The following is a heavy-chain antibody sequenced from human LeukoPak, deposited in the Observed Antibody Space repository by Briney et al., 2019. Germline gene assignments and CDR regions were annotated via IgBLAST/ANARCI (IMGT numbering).Heavy chain of an antibody. CDR3: ARALSGCVLCFDY. J-gene: IGHJ4*02. V-gene: IGHV1-8*02. CDR1: GGTFSSYA. CDR2: MNPNSGNT. D-gene: IGHD6-19*01. Sequence: ASVKVSCKASGGTFSSYAISWVRQAPGQGLEWMGWMNPNSGNTGYAQKFQGRVTMTRNTSISTAYMELSSLRSDDTAVYYCARALSGCVLCFDYWGQGSLVTVSS.